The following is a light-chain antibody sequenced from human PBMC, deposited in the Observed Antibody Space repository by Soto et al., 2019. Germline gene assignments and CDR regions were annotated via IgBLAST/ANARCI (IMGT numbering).Light chain of an antibody. CDR1: QSVSSDY. J-gene: IGKJ1*01. V-gene: IGKV3-20*01. Sequence: EIVLKKSPGTLSLSPGARAALSRSARQSVSSDYLAWYQQKPGQAPRLLIDASSSRATGIPDRFSGSGSGTEFTLTASRLEPEDFAVYYCQQYGNSPWTTFAQGTKV. CDR3: QQYGNSPWTT. CDR2: ASS.